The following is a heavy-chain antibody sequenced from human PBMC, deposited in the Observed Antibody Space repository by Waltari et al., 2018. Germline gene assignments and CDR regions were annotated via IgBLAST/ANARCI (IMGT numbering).Heavy chain of an antibody. CDR3: ARGITGTTGDYFDY. V-gene: IGHV1-2*02. D-gene: IGHD1-7*01. CDR2: INPNSGGT. J-gene: IGHJ4*02. Sequence: HVQVVQSGAEVKRPGASLKVSCKASGYTFTGYYMHWVRQAPGQGLEWKGWINPNSGGTNYAQKFQGRVTMTRDTSISTAYMELSRLRSDDTAVYYCARGITGTTGDYFDYWGQGTLVTVSS. CDR1: GYTFTGYY.